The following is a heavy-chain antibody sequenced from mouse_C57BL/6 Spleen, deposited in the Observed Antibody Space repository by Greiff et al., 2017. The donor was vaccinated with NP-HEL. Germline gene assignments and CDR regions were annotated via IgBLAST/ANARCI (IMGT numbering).Heavy chain of an antibody. D-gene: IGHD4-1*01. CDR1: GYAFSSYW. J-gene: IGHJ1*03. V-gene: IGHV1-80*01. CDR3: ARLEVLGRSWYFDV. CDR2: IYPGDGDT. Sequence: VQLQQSGAELVKPGASVKISCKASGYAFSSYWMNWVKQRPGKGLEWIGQIYPGDGDTNYNGKFKGKATLTADKSSSTAYMQLSSLTSEDSAVYFCARLEVLGRSWYFDVWGTGTTVTVSS.